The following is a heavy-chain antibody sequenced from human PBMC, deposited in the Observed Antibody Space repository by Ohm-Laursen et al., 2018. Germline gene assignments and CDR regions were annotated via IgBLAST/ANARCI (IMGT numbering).Heavy chain of an antibody. CDR1: GGSVSSGNSY. CDR3: ARVNVDALMAPAP. CDR2: VSHSGIT. V-gene: IGHV4-61*03. Sequence: SETLSLTCAVSGGSVSSGNSYWNWVRQPPGKGLEWIGYVSHSGITNNIFSLNRRVTMSLDTSKNHFSLRLDSVTAADTAVYFCARVNVDALMAPAPWGQGILVTVSS. J-gene: IGHJ5*02. D-gene: IGHD5-12*01.